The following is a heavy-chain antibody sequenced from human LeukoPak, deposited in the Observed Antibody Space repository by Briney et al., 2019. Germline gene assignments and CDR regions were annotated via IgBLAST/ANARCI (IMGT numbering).Heavy chain of an antibody. CDR2: FNHSGST. Sequence: PSETLSLTCAVYGGSFSGYSWTWIRQPPGKGLEWIGEFNHSGSTNYNPSLKSRVTISVDTSKNQFSLKLTSVTAADTAVYYCASTDIVGATPWDYYYYYMDVWGKGTTVTVSS. CDR1: GGSFSGYS. V-gene: IGHV4-34*01. D-gene: IGHD1-26*01. CDR3: ASTDIVGATPWDYYYYYMDV. J-gene: IGHJ6*03.